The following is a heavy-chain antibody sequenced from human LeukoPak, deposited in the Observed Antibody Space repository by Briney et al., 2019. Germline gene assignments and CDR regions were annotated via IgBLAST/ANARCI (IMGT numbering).Heavy chain of an antibody. D-gene: IGHD3-9*01. J-gene: IGHJ5*02. CDR1: GGSISSSSYY. CDR3: ARGRRYFDSEAFDP. CDR2: IYYSGST. Sequence: KPSETLSLTCTVSGGSISSSSYYWGWIRQPPGKGLEWIGSIYYSGSTYYNPSLKSRVTMSVDTSKNQFSLKLSSVTAADTAVYYCARGRRYFDSEAFDPWGQGTLVTVSS. V-gene: IGHV4-39*07.